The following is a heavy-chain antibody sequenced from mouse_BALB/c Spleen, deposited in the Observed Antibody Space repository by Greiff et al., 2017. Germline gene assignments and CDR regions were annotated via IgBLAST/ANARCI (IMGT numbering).Heavy chain of an antibody. CDR1: GFSLSTSGMS. CDR3: ARTYGSSYYYAMDY. V-gene: IGHV8-8*01. D-gene: IGHD1-1*01. Sequence: QVTLKVSGPGILQPSQTLSLTCSFSGFSLSTSGMSVGWIRQPSGKGLEWLAHIWWNDDKYYNPALKSRLTISKDTSNNQVFLKIASVVTADTATYYCARTYGSSYYYAMDYWGQGTSVTVSS. J-gene: IGHJ4*01. CDR2: IWWNDDK.